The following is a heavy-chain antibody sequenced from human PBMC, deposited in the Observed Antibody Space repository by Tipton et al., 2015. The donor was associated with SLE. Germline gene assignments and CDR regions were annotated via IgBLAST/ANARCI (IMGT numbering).Heavy chain of an antibody. V-gene: IGHV4-34*01. CDR1: GGSFSGYY. CDR2: INHSGST. CDR3: ARGDYDYIWGSYRYEAFDI. Sequence: TLSLTCAVYGGSFSGYYWSWIRQPPGKGLEWIGEINHSGSTNYNPSLKSRVTISVDTSKNQFSLKLSSVTAADTAVYYCARGDYDYIWGSYRYEAFDIWGQGTMVTVSS. D-gene: IGHD3-16*02. J-gene: IGHJ3*02.